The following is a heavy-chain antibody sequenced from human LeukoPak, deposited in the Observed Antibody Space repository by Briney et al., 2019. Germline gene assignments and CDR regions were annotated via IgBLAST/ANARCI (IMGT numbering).Heavy chain of an antibody. D-gene: IGHD5-12*01. CDR3: AINGGGDSGYGNFDY. CDR2: INWNSDSI. V-gene: IGHV3-9*01. Sequence: GGSLRLSCAVSGFPFDDYAMHWVRQVPGKGLEWVSGINWNSDSIGYADSVKGRFTTSRDNAKNSLYLQMNSLRAEDTAFYYCAINGGGDSGYGNFDYWGQGTLVTVSS. J-gene: IGHJ4*02. CDR1: GFPFDDYA.